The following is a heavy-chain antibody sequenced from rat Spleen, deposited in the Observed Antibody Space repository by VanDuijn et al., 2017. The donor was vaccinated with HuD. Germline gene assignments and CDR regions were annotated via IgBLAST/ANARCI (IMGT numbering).Heavy chain of an antibody. J-gene: IGHJ2*01. CDR3: ARTFDF. Sequence: EVQLVESGGGLVQPGRSLKLSCSASGFTFSDYGMAWVRQAPTEGLEWVATISYDGSTTHYRDSVKGRFTISRDNARNTLYLQMDSLKSEDTATYHCARTFDFWGQGVMVTVSS. CDR1: GFTFSDYG. V-gene: IGHV5-29*01. CDR2: ISYDGSTT.